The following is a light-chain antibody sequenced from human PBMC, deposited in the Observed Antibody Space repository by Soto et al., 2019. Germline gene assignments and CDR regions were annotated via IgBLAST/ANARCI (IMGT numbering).Light chain of an antibody. CDR1: SSNIGAGYD. Sequence: QSVLTQPPSVSGAPGQRVTLSCTGSSSNIGAGYDVHWYQHIPGTAPKLVIFSNTNRALGVPDRFSGSKSGAAASLAITGLQAEDEADYSCQSYDTSLNGVFGGGTQLPVL. CDR3: QSYDTSLNGV. V-gene: IGLV1-40*01. CDR2: SNT. J-gene: IGLJ3*02.